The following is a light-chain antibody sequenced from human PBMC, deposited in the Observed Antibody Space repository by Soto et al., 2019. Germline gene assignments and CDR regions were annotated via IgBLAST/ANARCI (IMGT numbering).Light chain of an antibody. CDR2: DAS. J-gene: IGKJ3*01. CDR1: ESVSSY. CDR3: QPRNYWPFT. Sequence: EIVLTQSPDTLSLSPGERATLSCRASESVSSYLAWYQQKPGQAPRLLIYDASNRATGISARFSGSGSGTDFTLTISSLEPEDFAVYFCQPRNYWPFTFGPGTRVD. V-gene: IGKV3-11*01.